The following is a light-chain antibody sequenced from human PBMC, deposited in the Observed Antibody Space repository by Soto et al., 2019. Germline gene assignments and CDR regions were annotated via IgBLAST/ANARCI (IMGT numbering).Light chain of an antibody. Sequence: QSALTQPASVSGSPGQSITISCTGTSGDIGTYNLVSWYQQHPGKAPTLMIFEVTRRPSGVSARFSGSKSGNTASLTISGLQPDDEADYYCCSYAGTFVFGPGTKLTVL. CDR3: CSYAGTFV. CDR2: EVT. V-gene: IGLV2-23*02. CDR1: SGDIGTYNL. J-gene: IGLJ1*01.